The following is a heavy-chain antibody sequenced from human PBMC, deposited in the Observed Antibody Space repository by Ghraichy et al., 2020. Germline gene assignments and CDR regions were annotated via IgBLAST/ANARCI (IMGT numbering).Heavy chain of an antibody. V-gene: IGHV3-48*03. CDR1: GFTFSSYE. CDR3: AGGRIAVAPNDY. CDR2: ISNSGSTI. Sequence: GGSLRLSCAASGFTFSSYEMNWVRQAPGKGLEWVSYISNSGSTIYYADSVKGRFTISRDNAKSSLFLQMNSLRAEDTAIYYCAGGRIAVAPNDYWGQGTLVTVSS. J-gene: IGHJ4*02. D-gene: IGHD6-19*01.